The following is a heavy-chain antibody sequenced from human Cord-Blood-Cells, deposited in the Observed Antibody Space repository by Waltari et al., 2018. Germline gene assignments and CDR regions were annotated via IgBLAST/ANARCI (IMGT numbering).Heavy chain of an antibody. Sequence: QVQLVQSGAEVKKPGASVKVSCKASGYTFTSYDINWVRQATGQGLEWMGWIDPNSGNTGYAQKFQGRVTMTRNTSISTAYMELSSLRSEDTAVYYCARLNCGGDCYSDAFDIWGQGTMVTVSS. CDR1: GYTFTSYD. CDR2: IDPNSGNT. D-gene: IGHD2-21*01. V-gene: IGHV1-8*01. J-gene: IGHJ3*02. CDR3: ARLNCGGDCYSDAFDI.